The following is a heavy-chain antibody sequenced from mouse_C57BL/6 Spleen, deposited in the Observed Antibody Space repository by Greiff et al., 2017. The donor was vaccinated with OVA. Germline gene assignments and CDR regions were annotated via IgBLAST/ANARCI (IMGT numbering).Heavy chain of an antibody. Sequence: VQLQQSGAELVRPGASVKLSCTASGFTITDDYMHWVQQRPEQGLEWIGWLDPETGDTDYASKFPGKATITADTSSNTAYLQLSSLTAEDTAVDYCTRPAQATFAYWGQGTLVTVAA. V-gene: IGHV14-4*01. CDR2: LDPETGDT. CDR3: TRPAQATFAY. CDR1: GFTITDDY. D-gene: IGHD3-2*02. J-gene: IGHJ3*01.